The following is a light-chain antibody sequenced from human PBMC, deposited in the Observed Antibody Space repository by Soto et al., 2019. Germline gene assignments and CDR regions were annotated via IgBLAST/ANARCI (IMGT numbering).Light chain of an antibody. V-gene: IGKV1D-8*01. J-gene: IGKJ4*01. CDR2: AAS. CDR3: QQYYDFPLT. Sequence: VIWVTQSPSLLSASTGDRVTISCRMSQAINNYLAWYQQRPGKAPKLLIYAASTLQSGVPSRFSGSGSGTDFTLTISYLQSEDFATYYCQQYYDFPLTFGGGTKVEIK. CDR1: QAINNY.